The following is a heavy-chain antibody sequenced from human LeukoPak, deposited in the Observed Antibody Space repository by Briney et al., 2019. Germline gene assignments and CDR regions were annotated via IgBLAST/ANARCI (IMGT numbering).Heavy chain of an antibody. V-gene: IGHV3-23*01. D-gene: IGHD6-19*01. Sequence: GGSLRLSCAASGFTFSNSAMSWVRQAPGKGLEWVSTLSGSGITTYYAYSVKGRFTISRDSSKNTLYLQMNSPRAEDTAVYYCAKGIYSSGWSYFDYWGHGTLVTVSS. J-gene: IGHJ4*01. CDR2: LSGSGITT. CDR3: AKGIYSSGWSYFDY. CDR1: GFTFSNSA.